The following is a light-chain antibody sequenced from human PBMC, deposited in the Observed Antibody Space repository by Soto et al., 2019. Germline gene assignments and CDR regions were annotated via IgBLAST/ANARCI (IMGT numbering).Light chain of an antibody. CDR1: SSDVGGYNY. CDR3: SSYTSSSTNV. Sequence: ALTQPASVSGSPGQSITISCTGTSSDVGGYNYVSWYQQHPGKVPKLMIYEISNRPSGVSNRFSGSRSGNTASLTISGLQAEDEADYYCSSYTSSSTNVFGTGTKVTVL. CDR2: EIS. J-gene: IGLJ1*01. V-gene: IGLV2-14*01.